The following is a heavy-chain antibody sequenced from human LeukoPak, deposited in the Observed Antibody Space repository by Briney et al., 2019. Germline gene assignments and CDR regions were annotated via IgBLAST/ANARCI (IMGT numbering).Heavy chain of an antibody. Sequence: GGSLRLSCAASGFTFSSYAMHWVRQAPGKGLEWVAVISYDGSNKYYADSVKGRFTISRDNSKNTLYLQMNSLRAEDTAVYYCGSGSMTTSLYDYWGQGTLVTVSS. J-gene: IGHJ4*02. V-gene: IGHV3-30*04. CDR1: GFTFSSYA. CDR2: ISYDGSNK. CDR3: GSGSMTTSLYDY. D-gene: IGHD4-11*01.